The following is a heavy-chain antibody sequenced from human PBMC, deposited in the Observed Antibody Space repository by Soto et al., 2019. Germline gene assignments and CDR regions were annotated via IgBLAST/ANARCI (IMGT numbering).Heavy chain of an antibody. CDR2: ISGSGGRT. CDR3: AKGSSGYDYYYFDY. D-gene: IGHD5-12*01. J-gene: IGHJ4*02. Sequence: SLRLSCGASGFTFSSYAMTWVRQAPGKGLEWVSGISGSGGRTYYADSVKGRFTISRDNSKNTLYLQMNSLRAEDTAVYYCAKGSSGYDYYYFDYWGQGTLVTVSS. V-gene: IGHV3-23*01. CDR1: GFTFSSYA.